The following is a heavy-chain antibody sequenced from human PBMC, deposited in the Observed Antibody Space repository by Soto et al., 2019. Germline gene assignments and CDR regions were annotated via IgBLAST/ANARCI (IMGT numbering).Heavy chain of an antibody. Sequence: WGSLRLSCAASGFTFINSWIHFFRQVSWKWLEWVSRINADGTSTSYADSVKGRFTISRDNAKNTLYLHVNSLRAEDTAVYYCVKVLARGVGVPRFYFDSWGQGALVTV. D-gene: IGHD2-2*01. CDR2: INADGTST. CDR1: GFTFINSW. CDR3: VKVLARGVGVPRFYFDS. J-gene: IGHJ4*02. V-gene: IGHV3-74*01.